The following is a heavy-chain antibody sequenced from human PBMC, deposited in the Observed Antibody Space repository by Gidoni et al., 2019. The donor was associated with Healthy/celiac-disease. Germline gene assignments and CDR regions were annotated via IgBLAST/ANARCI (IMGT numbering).Heavy chain of an antibody. Sequence: QLQLQESGPGLVKPSETLSLTCTVPGGSISSSSYYWGWIRQPPGKGLEWIGSIYYSGSTYYNPSLKSRVTISVDTSKNQFSLKLSSVTAADTAVYYCAGTYSSSWYYFDYWGQGTLVTVSS. CDR1: GGSISSSSYY. D-gene: IGHD6-13*01. V-gene: IGHV4-39*01. CDR2: IYYSGST. J-gene: IGHJ4*02. CDR3: AGTYSSSWYYFDY.